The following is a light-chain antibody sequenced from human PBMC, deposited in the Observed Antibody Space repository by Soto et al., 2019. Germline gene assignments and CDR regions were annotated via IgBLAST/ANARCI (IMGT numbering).Light chain of an antibody. J-gene: IGKJ1*01. CDR2: GAS. CDR3: QQYGSSGT. CDR1: QSVGSY. V-gene: IGKV3-15*01. Sequence: ETVMTQSPATLSVSPGERATLSCRASQSVGSYLAWYQQRPGQAPRLLIYGASTRATGIPARFSGGGSGTDFTLTISSLQSEDFAVYYCQQYGSSGTFGQGTKVEIK.